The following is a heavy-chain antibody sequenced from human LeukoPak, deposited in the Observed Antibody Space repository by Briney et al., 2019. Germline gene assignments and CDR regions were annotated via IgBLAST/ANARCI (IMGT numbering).Heavy chain of an antibody. V-gene: IGHV3-20*04. D-gene: IGHD6-13*01. CDR3: ASGTLKAAATDFDY. J-gene: IGHJ4*02. Sequence: GGSLRLSCAASGFTFDDYGMSWVRQAPGKGLEWVSGINWNGGSTGYADSVKGRFTISGDNAKNSLYLQMNSLRAEDTALYYCASGTLKAAATDFDYWGQGTLVTVSS. CDR2: INWNGGST. CDR1: GFTFDDYG.